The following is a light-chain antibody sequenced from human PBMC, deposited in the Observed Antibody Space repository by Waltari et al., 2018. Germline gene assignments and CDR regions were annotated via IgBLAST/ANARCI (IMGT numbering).Light chain of an antibody. V-gene: IGKV1-39*01. CDR2: AAS. J-gene: IGKJ2*01. CDR1: QSISRY. CDR3: QQTYSSPYT. Sequence: DIQMTQSPSSLSASVGDRVTITCRASQSISRYLNWYQQKLGKVPKLLIYAASSLQSGVPSRFSGSGSGTDFTLTISSLQPEDFATYYCQQTYSSPYTFGQGTKLEIK.